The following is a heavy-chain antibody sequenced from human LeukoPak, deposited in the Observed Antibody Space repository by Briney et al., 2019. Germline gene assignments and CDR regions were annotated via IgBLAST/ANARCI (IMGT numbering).Heavy chain of an antibody. D-gene: IGHD6-13*01. Sequence: SETLSLTCTVSGASISSYYWSWIRQPPGKGLEWIGYIHHSGSTNNNPSLKSRVTMSVDTSKNQFSLKLSSVTAADTAVYYCARGLYSSSWYFQEWGQGTLVTVSS. CDR1: GASISSYY. CDR3: ARGLYSSSWYFQE. J-gene: IGHJ1*01. CDR2: IHHSGST. V-gene: IGHV4-59*01.